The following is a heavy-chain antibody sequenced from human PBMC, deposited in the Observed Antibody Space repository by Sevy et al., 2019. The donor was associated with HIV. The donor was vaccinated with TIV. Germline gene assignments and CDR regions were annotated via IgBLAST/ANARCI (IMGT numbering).Heavy chain of an antibody. CDR2: IHYTGGT. Sequence: SETLSLTCTVSGGSFTSSDSYWSWIRQPPGEDLEWIGYIHYTGGTYYNPFLESRVAMSVDTSEKQFSLKLSFLTAADTAVYYCASKRGYNDGPFDYWGQGTLVTVSS. J-gene: IGHJ4*02. V-gene: IGHV4-30-4*01. CDR1: GGSFTSSDSY. D-gene: IGHD5-12*01. CDR3: ASKRGYNDGPFDY.